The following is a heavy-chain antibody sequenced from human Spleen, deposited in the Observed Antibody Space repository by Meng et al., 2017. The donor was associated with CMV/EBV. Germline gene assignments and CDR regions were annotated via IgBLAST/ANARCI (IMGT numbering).Heavy chain of an antibody. D-gene: IGHD6-13*01. J-gene: IGHJ5*02. Sequence: LRLSCTVSGGSISSGDYYWSWIRQSPGKGLEWIGYIYYSGSTYYNPSLKSRVTISVDTSKNQFSLKLSSVTAADTAVYYCARQSGIAAAGTWRNWFDPWGQGTLVTVSS. CDR3: ARQSGIAAAGTWRNWFDP. CDR2: IYYSGST. V-gene: IGHV4-30-4*08. CDR1: GGSISSGDYY.